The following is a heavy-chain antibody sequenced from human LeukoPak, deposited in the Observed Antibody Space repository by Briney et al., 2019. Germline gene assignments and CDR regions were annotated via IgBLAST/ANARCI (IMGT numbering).Heavy chain of an antibody. V-gene: IGHV1-8*01. CDR3: ARVGGYDFWSGRTQNWFDP. CDR2: MNPNSGNT. Sequence: ASVKVSCKASGYTFTSYDINWVRQATGQGLEWMGWMNPNSGNTGYAQKFQGRVTMTRNTSISTAYMELSSLRSEDTAVYYCARVGGYDFWSGRTQNWFDPWGQGTLVTVSS. J-gene: IGHJ5*02. CDR1: GYTFTSYD. D-gene: IGHD3-3*01.